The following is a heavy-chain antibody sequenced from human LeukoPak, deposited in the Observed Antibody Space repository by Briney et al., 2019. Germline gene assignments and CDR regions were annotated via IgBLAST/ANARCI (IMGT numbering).Heavy chain of an antibody. V-gene: IGHV1-2*02. Sequence: ATVKVSCKASGYTFTGYYIHWVRQAPGQGLEWMGWINPNSGGTNYAQKFQGRVTMTRDTSISTAYMELSSLKSDDTAVYYCAKEDGSYLWGQGTLVIVSS. CDR2: INPNSGGT. CDR3: AKEDGSYL. CDR1: GYTFTGYY. D-gene: IGHD1-26*01. J-gene: IGHJ4*02.